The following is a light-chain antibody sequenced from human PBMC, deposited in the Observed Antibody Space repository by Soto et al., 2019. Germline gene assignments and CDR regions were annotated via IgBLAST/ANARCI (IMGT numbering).Light chain of an antibody. Sequence: IVLTQSPATLSLSPGEIATLSCRASQSVSSYLAWYQQKPGQAPRLLIYDASNRATGIPARFSGSGSGTDFTLTISGLEPEDFAVYYCQHRSNWPLTFGGGTKVEIK. CDR1: QSVSSY. CDR3: QHRSNWPLT. CDR2: DAS. V-gene: IGKV3-11*01. J-gene: IGKJ4*01.